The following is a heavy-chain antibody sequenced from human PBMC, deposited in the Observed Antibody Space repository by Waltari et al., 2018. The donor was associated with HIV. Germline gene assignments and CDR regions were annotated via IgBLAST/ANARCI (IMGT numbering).Heavy chain of an antibody. J-gene: IGHJ6*02. CDR1: GFTFSSSG. CDR3: ARDRSEGGGYYYYGLDG. D-gene: IGHD2-15*01. CDR2: IWYDGTNK. Sequence: QVQLVESGGGVVQPGRSLRLSCAASGFTFSSSGMHWVRQAPGKGVGGGASIWYDGTNKCYAGAVEGRFTISRDNSKNPLYLQMNRLRGEDTAVYYCARDRSEGGGYYYYGLDGWGQGTTVTVSS. V-gene: IGHV3-33*01.